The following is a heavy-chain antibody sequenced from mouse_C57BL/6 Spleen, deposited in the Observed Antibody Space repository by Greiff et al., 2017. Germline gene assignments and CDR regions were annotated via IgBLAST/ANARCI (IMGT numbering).Heavy chain of an antibody. CDR2: INPNNGGT. CDR1: GYTFTDYY. J-gene: IGHJ2*01. CDR3: ARSGNYYGSSYVDY. D-gene: IGHD1-1*01. Sequence: VQLKQSGPELVKPGASVKISCKASGYTFTDYYMNWVKQSHGKSLEWIGDINPNNGGTSYNQKFKGKATLTVDKSSSTAYMELRSLTSEDSAVYYCARSGNYYGSSYVDYWGQGTTLTVSS. V-gene: IGHV1-26*01.